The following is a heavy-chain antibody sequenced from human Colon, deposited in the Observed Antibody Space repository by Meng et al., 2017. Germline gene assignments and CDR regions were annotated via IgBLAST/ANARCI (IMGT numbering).Heavy chain of an antibody. CDR3: ARESADGGSFDL. J-gene: IGHJ4*02. CDR1: GYTLY. CDR2: INPRTGDT. D-gene: IGHD2-15*01. V-gene: IGHV1-2*06. Sequence: QVQLVQSGAEVKKPGASVTVSCKASGYTLYIHWVRLRPGEGLEWMGRINPRTGDTKSAQCFQGRVTMTRDTSTTTFSMDLRSLTTDDSAIYFCARESADGGSFDLWGQGTLVTVSS.